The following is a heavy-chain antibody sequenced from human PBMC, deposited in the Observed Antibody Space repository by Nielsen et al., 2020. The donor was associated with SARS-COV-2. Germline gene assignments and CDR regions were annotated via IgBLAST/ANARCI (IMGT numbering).Heavy chain of an antibody. D-gene: IGHD6-19*01. CDR1: GFTFSSYG. J-gene: IGHJ4*02. CDR3: ARTYSSGWYTDFDY. CDR2: IWYDGSNK. V-gene: IGHV3-33*01. Sequence: GESLKISCAASGFTFSSYGMHWVRQAPGKGLEWVAVIWYDGSNKYYADSAKGRFTISRDNSKNTLYLQMNSLRAEDTAVYYCARTYSSGWYTDFDYWGQGTLVTVSS.